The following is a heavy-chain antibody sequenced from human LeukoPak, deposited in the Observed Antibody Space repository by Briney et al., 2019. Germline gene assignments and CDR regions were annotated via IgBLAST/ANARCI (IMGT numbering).Heavy chain of an antibody. V-gene: IGHV4-59*08. D-gene: IGHD6-13*01. CDR3: ARHGGRAAAGWGDNWFDP. CDR2: IYHSGSS. Sequence: SETLSLTCAVYGGSFSGYYWSWIRQPPGKGLEWIGYIYHSGSSNHNPSLKSRVTISVDTSKKQFSLKLSSVTAADTAVYYCARHGGRAAAGWGDNWFDPWGQGTLVTVSS. CDR1: GGSFSGYY. J-gene: IGHJ5*02.